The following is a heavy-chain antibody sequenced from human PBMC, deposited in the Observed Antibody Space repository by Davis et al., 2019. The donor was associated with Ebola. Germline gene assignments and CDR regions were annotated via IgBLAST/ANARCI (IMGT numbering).Heavy chain of an antibody. CDR3: ARDTRYCSSTSCAYKYYYYGMDV. J-gene: IGHJ6*02. CDR1: GGTFSSYA. D-gene: IGHD2-2*01. V-gene: IGHV1-69*13. Sequence: SVKVSCKASGGTFSSYAISWVRQAPGQGLEWMGGIIPIFGTANYAQKFQGRVTITADESTSTAYMELSSLRSEDTAVHYCARDTRYCSSTSCAYKYYYYGMDVWGQGTTVTVSS. CDR2: IIPIFGTA.